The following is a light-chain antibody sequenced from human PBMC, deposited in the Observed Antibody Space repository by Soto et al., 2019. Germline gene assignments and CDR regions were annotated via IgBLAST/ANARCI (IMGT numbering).Light chain of an antibody. CDR1: QSVSSSS. CDR2: GAS. V-gene: IGKV3-20*01. Sequence: EIVLTQSPGTLSLSPGERATLSCRASQSVSSSSLAWYQQKPGQAPRLLIYGASSRATGIPDRFSGSGSGTEFTLTISRLEPEDYAVYYCQQYGSSPLTFGGGTKVEIK. CDR3: QQYGSSPLT. J-gene: IGKJ4*01.